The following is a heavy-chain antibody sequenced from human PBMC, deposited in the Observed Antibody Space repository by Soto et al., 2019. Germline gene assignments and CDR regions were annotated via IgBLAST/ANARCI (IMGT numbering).Heavy chain of an antibody. CDR2: IYATGTT. CDR1: GASISGYY. D-gene: IGHD3-3*01. J-gene: IGHJ5*02. V-gene: IGHV4-4*07. CDR3: ATRITVFGLLIPPFDP. Sequence: SETLSLTCTVSGASISGYYWSWIRKYAGKGLEWIGRIYATGTTDYNPSLKSRVMMSVDTSKKQFSLRLSSVNAADTAIYYCATRITVFGLLIPPFDPWGQGTQVTVSS.